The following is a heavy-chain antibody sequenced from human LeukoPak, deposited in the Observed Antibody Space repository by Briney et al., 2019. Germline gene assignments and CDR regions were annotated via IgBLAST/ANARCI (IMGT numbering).Heavy chain of an antibody. V-gene: IGHV3-23*01. CDR3: ATDYYDSSGAYTLDY. J-gene: IGHJ4*02. CDR2: ISGSGDIA. D-gene: IGHD3-22*01. Sequence: GGSLRLSCAASGFIFSSYETNWVRQAPGKGLEWVSVISGSGDIAHYADSVKGRFTISRDNFKNTLYLQMNYLRAEDTAVYYCATDYYDSSGAYTLDYWGQGTLVTVSS. CDR1: GFIFSSYE.